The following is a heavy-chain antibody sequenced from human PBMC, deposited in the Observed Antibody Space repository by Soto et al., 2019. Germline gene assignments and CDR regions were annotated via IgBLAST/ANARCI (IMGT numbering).Heavy chain of an antibody. J-gene: IGHJ6*03. Sequence: QVQLVQSGAEVKKPGSSVKVSCKASGGTFSSYTISWVRQAPGQGLEWMGRIIPILGIANYAQKFQGRVTITADKSTSTAYMELSSLRSEDTAVYYCARDRRDCPNGVCSYGRAAPRYYYYMDVWGKGTTVTVSS. CDR2: IIPILGIA. D-gene: IGHD2-8*01. CDR3: ARDRRDCPNGVCSYGRAAPRYYYYMDV. V-gene: IGHV1-69*08. CDR1: GGTFSSYT.